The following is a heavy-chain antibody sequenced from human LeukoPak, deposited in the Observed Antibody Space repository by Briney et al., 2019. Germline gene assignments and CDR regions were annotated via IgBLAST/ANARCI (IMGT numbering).Heavy chain of an antibody. D-gene: IGHD3-10*01. Sequence: GSLRLSCAASGFSFSSYWMNWVRQAPGKGLEWMANIKQDGSEKYYVDSVKGRFTISRDNAKNSLYLQMNSLRAEDTAVYYCASGEYSFFYWGQGTLVTVSS. CDR2: IKQDGSEK. CDR1: GFSFSSYW. V-gene: IGHV3-7*03. CDR3: ASGEYSFFY. J-gene: IGHJ4*02.